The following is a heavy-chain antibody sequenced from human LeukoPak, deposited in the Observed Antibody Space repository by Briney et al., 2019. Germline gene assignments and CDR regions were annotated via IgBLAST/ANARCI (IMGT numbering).Heavy chain of an antibody. CDR1: GNSFGDYY. D-gene: IGHD6-13*01. CDR3: ARDVRMAAAGDYFDY. CDR2: IYTSGST. V-gene: IGHV4-4*07. J-gene: IGHJ4*02. Sequence: PSETLSLTCTVSGNSFGDYYWSWIRQPAGKGLEWIGRIYTSGSTTYNPSLKSRVTMSVDTSKSQFSLNLMSVTAADTAVYYCARDVRMAAAGDYFDYWGQGTLVTVSS.